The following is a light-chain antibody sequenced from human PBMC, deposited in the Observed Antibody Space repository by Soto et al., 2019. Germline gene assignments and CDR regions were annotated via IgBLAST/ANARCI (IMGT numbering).Light chain of an antibody. CDR1: QSVISTY. CDR3: QQYGTSPRT. Sequence: EVVLTQSPGTLSLSPGERATLSCRASQSVISTYLGWYQQKPGQAPRLLIYGTSSRATGIPDRFSGSGSGTDFTLTISRLEPEDFAVYYCQQYGTSPRTFGGGTKVEIK. CDR2: GTS. J-gene: IGKJ4*01. V-gene: IGKV3-20*01.